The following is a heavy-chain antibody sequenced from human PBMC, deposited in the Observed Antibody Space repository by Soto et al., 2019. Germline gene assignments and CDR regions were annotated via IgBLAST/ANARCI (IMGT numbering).Heavy chain of an antibody. CDR3: ARDSSSGQYSNFDY. V-gene: IGHV1-2*04. J-gene: IGHJ4*02. CDR2: INPNSGGT. Sequence: ASVKVSCKASGYTFTGYYMHWVRQAPGQGLEWMGWINPNSGGTNYAQKFQGWVTMTRDTSISTAYMELSRLRSDDTAVYYCARDSSSGQYSNFDYWGQGTLVTVSS. D-gene: IGHD6-6*01. CDR1: GYTFTGYY.